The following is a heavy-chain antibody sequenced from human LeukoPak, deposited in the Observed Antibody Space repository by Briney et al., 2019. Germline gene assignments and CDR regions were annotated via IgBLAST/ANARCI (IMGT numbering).Heavy chain of an antibody. CDR2: ISSSSTTI. CDR1: GFTFSGYS. D-gene: IGHD1-26*01. V-gene: IGHV3-48*04. CDR3: AREWESRGGDRFDP. Sequence: GGSLRLSCAASGFTFSGYSMNRVRQAPGKGLEWVSYISSSSTTIQYSDSVWGRFTISRDNAKNSLYLQMRSLRAEDTAVYYCAREWESRGGDRFDPWGQGTLVTVSS. J-gene: IGHJ5*02.